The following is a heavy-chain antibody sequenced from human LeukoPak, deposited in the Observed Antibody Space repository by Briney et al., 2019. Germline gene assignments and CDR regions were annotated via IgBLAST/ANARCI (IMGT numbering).Heavy chain of an antibody. CDR2: IYHSGST. J-gene: IGHJ4*02. D-gene: IGHD5-12*01. CDR1: GYSISSGYY. Sequence: SETLSRTCTVSGYSISSGYYWGWIRQPPGKGLEWIGSIYHSGSTYYNPSLKSRVTISVDTSKNQFSLKLSSVTAADTAVYYCARDRSYEDYWGQGTLVTVSS. V-gene: IGHV4-38-2*02. CDR3: ARDRSYEDY.